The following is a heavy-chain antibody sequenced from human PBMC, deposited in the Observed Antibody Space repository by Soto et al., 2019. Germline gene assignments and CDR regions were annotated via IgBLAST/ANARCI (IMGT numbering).Heavy chain of an antibody. Sequence: QVQLVQSGAEVKKPGSSVKVSCKASGGTFSSYAISWVRQAPGQGLEWMGGIIPIFGTANYAQKFQGRVTITADESTSTAYMELSSLRSEDTAVYYGARSTGGYCSSTSCYTSNWFDPWGQGTLVTVSS. CDR1: GGTFSSYA. V-gene: IGHV1-69*01. CDR2: IIPIFGTA. J-gene: IGHJ5*02. D-gene: IGHD2-2*02. CDR3: ARSTGGYCSSTSCYTSNWFDP.